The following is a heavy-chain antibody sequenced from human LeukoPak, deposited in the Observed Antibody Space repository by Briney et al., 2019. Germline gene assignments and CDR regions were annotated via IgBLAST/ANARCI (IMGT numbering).Heavy chain of an antibody. CDR2: ITSDSSTI. CDR3: ARDPSSWYYYYMDV. J-gene: IGHJ6*03. CDR1: GFTFSSYS. D-gene: IGHD6-13*01. Sequence: GGSLRLSCAASGFTFSSYSMNWVRQAPGKGLEWVSYITSDSSTIHYADSVKGRFTISRDNAQNSLYLQMNSLRAEDTAVYYCARDPSSWYYYYMDVWGKGTTVTVSS. V-gene: IGHV3-48*01.